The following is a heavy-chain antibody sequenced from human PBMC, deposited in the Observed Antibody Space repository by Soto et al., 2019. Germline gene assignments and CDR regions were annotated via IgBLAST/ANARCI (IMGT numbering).Heavy chain of an antibody. V-gene: IGHV3-7*03. CDR2: IKQDGSEK. CDR3: ARESGQWLAYFDY. D-gene: IGHD6-19*01. J-gene: IGHJ4*02. Sequence: PGGSLRLSCAASGFTFSSYWMSWVRQAPGKGLEWVANIKQDGSEKYYVDSVKGRFTISRDNAKNSLYLQMNSLRAEDTAVYYCARESGQWLAYFDYWGQGTLVTVSS. CDR1: GFTFSSYW.